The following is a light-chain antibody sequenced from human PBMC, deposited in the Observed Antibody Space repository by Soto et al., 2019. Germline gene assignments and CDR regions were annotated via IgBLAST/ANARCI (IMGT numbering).Light chain of an antibody. V-gene: IGKV3-20*01. Sequence: EIVLTQSPGTLSLSPGERATLSCRASQSVSSSYLAWYQQKPGQAPRLLIYGASSRATGIPDRFSGSGSGTDFTLTISRLEPEDFAVYYCQHYGYSPFTFGQGTRLRLN. CDR1: QSVSSSY. CDR2: GAS. CDR3: QHYGYSPFT. J-gene: IGKJ5*01.